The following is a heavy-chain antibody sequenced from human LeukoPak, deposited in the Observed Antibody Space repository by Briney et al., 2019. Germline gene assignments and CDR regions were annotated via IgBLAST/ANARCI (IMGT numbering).Heavy chain of an antibody. V-gene: IGHV4-34*01. CDR2: ISHSGSI. Sequence: SETLSLTCAVYGASFSYDYWSWIRQAPGKGLEWIGEISHSGSITYNPSLKSRVTISAEKSKSQFSLRLTSETAADTAVYYCAKGVWAPRFDSWGQGTLVTVSS. J-gene: IGHJ5*01. CDR3: AKGVWAPRFDS. D-gene: IGHD7-27*01. CDR1: GASFSYDY.